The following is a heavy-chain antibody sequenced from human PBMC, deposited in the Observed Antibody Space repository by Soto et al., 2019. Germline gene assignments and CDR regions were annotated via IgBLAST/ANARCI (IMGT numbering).Heavy chain of an antibody. CDR1: GGSVSSGSYY. V-gene: IGHV4-61*01. Sequence: QVQLQESGPGLVKPSETLSLTCTVSGGSVSSGSYYWSWIRQPPGKGLEWIGYIYYSGSTNYNPSLKSRVTISVDTPKNQFSLKLSSVTAADTAVYYCARDLRYYDSSGYYGAVWFDPWGQGTLVTVSS. D-gene: IGHD3-22*01. CDR3: ARDLRYYDSSGYYGAVWFDP. CDR2: IYYSGST. J-gene: IGHJ5*02.